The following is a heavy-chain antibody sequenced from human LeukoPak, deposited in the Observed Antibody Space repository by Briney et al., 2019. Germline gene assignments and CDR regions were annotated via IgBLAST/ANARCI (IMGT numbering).Heavy chain of an antibody. Sequence: SETLSLTCTVSGGSISSYYWSWIRQPPGKGLEWIGYIYYSGSTYYNPSLKSRVTISVDTSKNQFSLKLSSVTAADTAVYYCARHARGSGYYYADYWGQGTLVTVSS. CDR1: GGSISSYY. V-gene: IGHV4-59*08. CDR3: ARHARGSGYYYADY. CDR2: IYYSGST. J-gene: IGHJ4*02. D-gene: IGHD3-22*01.